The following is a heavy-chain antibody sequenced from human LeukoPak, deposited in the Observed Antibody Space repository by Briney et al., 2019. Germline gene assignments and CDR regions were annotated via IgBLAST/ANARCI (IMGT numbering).Heavy chain of an antibody. D-gene: IGHD3-10*01. CDR1: GFTFSSYG. CDR3: VRGVEFDY. J-gene: IGHJ4*02. CDR2: IRYDGSNK. V-gene: IGHV3-30*02. Sequence: PGGSLRLSCAASGFTFSSYGMHWVRQAPGKGLEWVAFIRYDGSNKYYADSVKGRFTISRDNSKNTLYPQMNSLRAEDTAVYYCVRGVEFDYWGQGTLVTVSS.